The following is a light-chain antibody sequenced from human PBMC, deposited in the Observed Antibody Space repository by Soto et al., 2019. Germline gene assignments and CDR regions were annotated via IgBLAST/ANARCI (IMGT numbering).Light chain of an antibody. CDR3: QQRSDWPPFT. V-gene: IGKV3-11*01. Sequence: TQSPSSLSATVGERATLSCRASQGVSIYLAWYQQKPGQAPRLLIYDASNRATGIPARFSGSGSGTDFTLTISSLEPEDFAVYYCQQRSDWPPFTFGGGTKVDI. CDR2: DAS. CDR1: QGVSIY. J-gene: IGKJ4*01.